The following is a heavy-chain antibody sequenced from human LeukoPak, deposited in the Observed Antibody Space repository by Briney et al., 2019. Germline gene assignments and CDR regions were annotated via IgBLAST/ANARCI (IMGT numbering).Heavy chain of an antibody. Sequence: SQTLPLTCAISGDSVSSKSAAWHWIRQSPSRGLEWLGRTYYRSKWYIDYGSSVRSRIIINPDTSKNQFSLQLNSVTPEDTAMYYCARTIVASRYYFDSWGQGTLVTVSS. J-gene: IGHJ4*02. CDR1: GDSVSSKSAA. V-gene: IGHV6-1*01. CDR3: ARTIVASRYYFDS. D-gene: IGHD5-12*01. CDR2: TYYRSKWYI.